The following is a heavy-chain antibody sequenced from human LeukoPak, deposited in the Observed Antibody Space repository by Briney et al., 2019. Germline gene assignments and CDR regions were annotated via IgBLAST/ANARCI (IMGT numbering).Heavy chain of an antibody. J-gene: IGHJ4*02. D-gene: IGHD6-6*01. CDR2: INHSGST. Sequence: SETLSLTCAVYGGSFSGYYWSWIRQRPGKGLEWIGEINHSGSTNYNPSLKSRVTISVDTSKNQFSLKLSPVTAADTAVYCCARGKLPPENYFDYWGQGTLVTVSS. CDR3: ARGKLPPENYFDY. CDR1: GGSFSGYY. V-gene: IGHV4-34*01.